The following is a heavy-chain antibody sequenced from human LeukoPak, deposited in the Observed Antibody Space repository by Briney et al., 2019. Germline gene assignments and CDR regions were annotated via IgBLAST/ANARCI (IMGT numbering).Heavy chain of an antibody. CDR1: GYTFTSYA. CDR3: ARGAASGYDWGNYYYYYYYMDV. J-gene: IGHJ6*03. V-gene: IGHV7-4-1*02. Sequence: ASVKVSCKASGYTFTSYAMNWVRQAPGQGLEWMGWINTNTGNPTYAQGFTGRFVFSLDTSVSTAYLQISSLKAEDTAVYYCARGAASGYDWGNYYYYYYYMDVWGKGTTVTVSS. D-gene: IGHD5-12*01. CDR2: INTNTGNP.